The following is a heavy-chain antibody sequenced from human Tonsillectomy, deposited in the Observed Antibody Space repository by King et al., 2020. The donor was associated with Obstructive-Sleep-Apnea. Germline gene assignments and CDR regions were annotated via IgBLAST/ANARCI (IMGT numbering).Heavy chain of an antibody. CDR1: GGSFSGYY. CDR3: ATNGYCSGGSCYRWFDP. Sequence: VQLQQWGAGLLKPSETLSLTCAVYGGSFSGYYWSWIRQPPGKGLEWIGEINHSGSTNYNPSLKSRVTISVDTSKNQFSLKLSSVTAADTAVYYCATNGYCSGGSCYRWFDPWGQGTLVTVSS. J-gene: IGHJ5*02. CDR2: INHSGST. V-gene: IGHV4-34*01. D-gene: IGHD2-15*01.